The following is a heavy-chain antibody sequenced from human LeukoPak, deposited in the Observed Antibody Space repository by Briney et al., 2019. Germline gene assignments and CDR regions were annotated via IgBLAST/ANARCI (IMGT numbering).Heavy chain of an antibody. D-gene: IGHD3-22*01. J-gene: IGHJ4*02. CDR1: GGSISSYY. CDR2: IYYSGST. V-gene: IGHV4-59*01. Sequence: SEILSLTCTVSGGSISSYYWSWIRQPPGKGLEWIGYIYYSGSTNYNPSLKSRVTISVDTSKNQFSLKLNSVTGADTGVYYCARAGYYYDSSGYFDYWGQGTLVTVSS. CDR3: ARAGYYYDSSGYFDY.